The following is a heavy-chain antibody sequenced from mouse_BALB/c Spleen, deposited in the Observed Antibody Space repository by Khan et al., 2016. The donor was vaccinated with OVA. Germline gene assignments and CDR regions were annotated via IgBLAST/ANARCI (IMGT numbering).Heavy chain of an antibody. CDR1: GYSITSDYA. V-gene: IGHV3-2*02. CDR3: ARWDYDAPNY. D-gene: IGHD2-4*01. Sequence: QLEESGPGLVKPSQSLSLTCTVTGYSITSDYAWNWIRRFPGNKLEWMGFISYSGSTSYNPSLKSRISITRDTSKNQFFLQLNSVTTEDTATYYCARWDYDAPNYWGQGTTLTVSS. CDR2: ISYSGST. J-gene: IGHJ2*01.